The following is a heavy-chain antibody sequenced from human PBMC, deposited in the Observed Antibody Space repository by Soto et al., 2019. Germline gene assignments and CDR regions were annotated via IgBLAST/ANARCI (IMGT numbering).Heavy chain of an antibody. J-gene: IGHJ3*02. V-gene: IGHV3-33*01. D-gene: IGHD6-13*01. Sequence: QVQLVESGGGVVQPGRSLRLSCAASGFTFSSYGMHWVRQAPGKGLEWVAVIWYDGSNKYYADSVKGRFTISRDNSKNTLYLQMNSLRAEDTAVYYCARGSYSSSWYDAFDIWGQGTMVTVSS. CDR3: ARGSYSSSWYDAFDI. CDR1: GFTFSSYG. CDR2: IWYDGSNK.